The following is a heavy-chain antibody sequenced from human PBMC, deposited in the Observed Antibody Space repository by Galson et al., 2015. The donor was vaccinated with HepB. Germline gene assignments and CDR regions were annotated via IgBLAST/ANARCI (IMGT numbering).Heavy chain of an antibody. Sequence: SVKVSCKASGYTFTSYYMHWVRQAPGQGLEWMGIINPSGGSTSYAQKFQGRVTMTRDTSTSTVYMELSSLRSEDTAVYYCARELVITFGGVIVDYWGQGTLVTVSS. CDR1: GYTFTSYY. CDR3: ARELVITFGGVIVDY. V-gene: IGHV1-46*01. CDR2: INPSGGST. J-gene: IGHJ4*02. D-gene: IGHD3-16*02.